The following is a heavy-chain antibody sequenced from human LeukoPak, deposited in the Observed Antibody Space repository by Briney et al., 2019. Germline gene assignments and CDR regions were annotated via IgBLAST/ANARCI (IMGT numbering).Heavy chain of an antibody. CDR2: IWYDGSNK. CDR3: AREKYSSGWYATPNDY. Sequence: GGSLRLSCAASGFTFSSYGMHWVRQAPGKGLEWVAVIWYDGSNKYYADSVKGRFTISRDNSKNTLYLQMNSLRAEDTAVYYCAREKYSSGWYATPNDYWGQGTLVTVSS. CDR1: GFTFSSYG. V-gene: IGHV3-33*01. J-gene: IGHJ4*02. D-gene: IGHD6-19*01.